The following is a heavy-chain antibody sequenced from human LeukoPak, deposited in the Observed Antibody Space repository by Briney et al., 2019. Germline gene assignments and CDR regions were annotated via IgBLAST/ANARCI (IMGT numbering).Heavy chain of an antibody. J-gene: IGHJ6*03. CDR3: EKACALYCSSTSCYDCDV. Sequence: ASVTVSCKASGYTFTSYYIHLVRQAPGQGLEWMGLINPNRGGTNFARKFQGRVTLTRETSITTAYMKVSRLRSDDTAVYHCEKACALYCSSTSCYDCDVWGKGTTVTVSS. V-gene: IGHV1-2*02. CDR2: INPNRGGT. CDR1: GYTFTSYY. D-gene: IGHD2-2*01.